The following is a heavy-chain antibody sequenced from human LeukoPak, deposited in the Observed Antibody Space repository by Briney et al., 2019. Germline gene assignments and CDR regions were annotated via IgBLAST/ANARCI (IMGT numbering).Heavy chain of an antibody. Sequence: GESLKICCKGAGSIFTSYWSGCVRHMPGKRLEWMGIIYPGDSDTRYNPSFQGQLTISADKSISTAYLQWSSLKASDTVMYYCARLRVGIGTVVTPPCQHWGQGSLVSVSS. CDR2: IYPGDSDT. V-gene: IGHV5-51*01. J-gene: IGHJ1*01. CDR3: ARLRVGIGTVVTPPCQH. CDR1: GSIFTSYW. D-gene: IGHD4-23*01.